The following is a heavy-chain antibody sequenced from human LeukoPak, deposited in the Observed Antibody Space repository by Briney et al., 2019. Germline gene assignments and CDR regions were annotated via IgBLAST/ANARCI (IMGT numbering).Heavy chain of an antibody. CDR1: GGPFSSYA. CDR2: INPSGGST. V-gene: IGHV1-46*01. J-gene: IGHJ5*02. D-gene: IGHD2-21*02. Sequence: ASVKVSCKASGGPFSSYAISWVRQAPGQGLEWMGVINPSGGSTRSAQKFQGRVTMTRDTSTSTVYMELSSLRSEDTAVYYCARSPCGGDCSRNWFDPWGQGTLVTVSS. CDR3: ARSPCGGDCSRNWFDP.